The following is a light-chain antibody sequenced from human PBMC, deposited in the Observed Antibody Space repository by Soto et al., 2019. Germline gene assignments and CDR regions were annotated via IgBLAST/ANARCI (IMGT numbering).Light chain of an antibody. Sequence: KVMTQSPATLSVSPGERATLSCRASHSVSSNLAWYQQKPGQAPRLLIYGASTRATGIPVRFSGSGSGTEFTLTISSLQSEDFAIYYCQQYNNWPPMYTFGQGTKLEIK. CDR1: HSVSSN. V-gene: IGKV3-15*01. CDR3: QQYNNWPPMYT. J-gene: IGKJ2*01. CDR2: GAS.